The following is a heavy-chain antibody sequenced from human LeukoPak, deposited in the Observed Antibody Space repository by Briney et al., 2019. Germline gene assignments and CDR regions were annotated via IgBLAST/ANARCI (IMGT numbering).Heavy chain of an antibody. CDR2: ISYDGSNK. D-gene: IGHD6-13*01. J-gene: IGHJ4*02. Sequence: PGGSLRLSCVASGFTFSSYAMHWVRQAPGKGLEWVAVISYDGSNKYYADSVKGRFTISRDNSKNTLYLQMNSLRAEDTAVYYCAAAAGTDYWGQGTLVTVSS. CDR1: GFTFSSYA. CDR3: AAAAGTDY. V-gene: IGHV3-30*04.